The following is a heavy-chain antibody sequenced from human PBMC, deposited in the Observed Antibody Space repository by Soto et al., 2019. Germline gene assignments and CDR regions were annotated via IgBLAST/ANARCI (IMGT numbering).Heavy chain of an antibody. V-gene: IGHV3-23*01. D-gene: IGHD3-9*01. CDR3: AKVSTCTSVRCHLAHFES. Sequence: EVQLLESGGGFVQPGGSLRLSCAASGFPFNTYAMSWVRQSPGKGLEWVSAMSASGATTHHADSVKGRFTISRDNAKNTIYLQINSVRAEDTAVYFCAKVSTCTSVRCHLAHFESWGQGTLVTVSP. J-gene: IGHJ4*02. CDR2: MSASGATT. CDR1: GFPFNTYA.